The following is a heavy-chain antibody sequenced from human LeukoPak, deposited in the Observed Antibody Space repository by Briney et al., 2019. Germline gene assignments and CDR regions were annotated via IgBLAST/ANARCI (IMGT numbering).Heavy chain of an antibody. CDR2: INPNSGGT. V-gene: IGHV1-2*02. CDR1: GYNFSGYY. Sequence: ASVKVSCKASGYNFSGYYMHWVRQAPGQGLEWMGWINPNSGGTNYAQKFQGRVTMTRDTSISTAYMELSRLRSDDTAVYYCARIYYDSSGYYGSPNDYWGQGTLVTVSS. D-gene: IGHD3-22*01. J-gene: IGHJ4*02. CDR3: ARIYYDSSGYYGSPNDY.